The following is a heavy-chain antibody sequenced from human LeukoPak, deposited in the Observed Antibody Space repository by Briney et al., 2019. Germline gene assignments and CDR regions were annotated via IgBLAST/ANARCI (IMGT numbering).Heavy chain of an antibody. CDR1: GFTFSSYA. V-gene: IGHV3-23*01. Sequence: GGSLRLSCAASGFTFSSYAMSWVRQAPGKGPEWVSAISGSGGSTYYADSVKGRFTISRDNSKNTLSLQMNSLRAEDTAVYYCAKGSHYYDSSGYDGWGQGTQVTVSS. CDR2: ISGSGGST. J-gene: IGHJ4*02. D-gene: IGHD3-22*01. CDR3: AKGSHYYDSSGYDG.